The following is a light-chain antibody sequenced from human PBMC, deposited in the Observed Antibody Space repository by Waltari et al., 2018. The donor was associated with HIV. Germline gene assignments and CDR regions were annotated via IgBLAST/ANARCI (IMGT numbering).Light chain of an antibody. V-gene: IGLV1-40*01. J-gene: IGLJ2*01. CDR2: GDS. CDR1: SSNLGAGCD. CDR3: QSSDSSPLVI. Sequence: QSVLTQPPSVSGAPGQRVTISCTGNSSNLGAGCDVDWYQQVPGAAPKLLIYGDSNRPSGVPDRFTGSKSGTSASLAITGLQAEDEADYYCQSSDSSPLVIFGGGTKLTVL.